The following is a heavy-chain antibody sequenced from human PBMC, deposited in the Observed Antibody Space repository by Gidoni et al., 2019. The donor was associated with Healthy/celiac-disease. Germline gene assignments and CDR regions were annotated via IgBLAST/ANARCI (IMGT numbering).Heavy chain of an antibody. V-gene: IGHV3-53*01. CDR3: ARDGSDYGGNLNDAFDI. CDR2: IYSGGST. Sequence: EVQLVESGGGLIQPGGSLRLSCAASGFTVSSNYMSWVRQAPGKGLEWVSVIYSGGSTYYADSVKGRFTISRDNSKNTLYLQMNSLRAEDTAVYYCARDGSDYGGNLNDAFDIWGQGTMVTVSS. D-gene: IGHD4-17*01. CDR1: GFTVSSNY. J-gene: IGHJ3*02.